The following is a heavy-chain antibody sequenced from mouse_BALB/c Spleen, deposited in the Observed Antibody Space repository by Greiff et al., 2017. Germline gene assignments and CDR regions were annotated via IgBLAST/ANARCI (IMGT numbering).Heavy chain of an antibody. CDR1: GFTFSSYT. J-gene: IGHJ2*01. V-gene: IGHV5-12-2*01. D-gene: IGHD1-1*01. CDR3: ARHDYYYGSSLDY. Sequence: EVMLVESGGGLVQPGGSLKLSCAASGFTFSSYTMSWVRQTPEKRLEWVAYISNGGGSTYYPDTVKGRFTISRDNAKNTLYLQMSSLKSEDTAMYYCARHDYYYGSSLDYWGQGTTLTVSS. CDR2: ISNGGGST.